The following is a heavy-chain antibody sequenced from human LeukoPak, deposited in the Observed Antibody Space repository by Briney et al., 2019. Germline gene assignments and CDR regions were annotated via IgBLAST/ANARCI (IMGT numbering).Heavy chain of an antibody. D-gene: IGHD2-2*02. J-gene: IGHJ4*02. Sequence: GGSLRLSCTASGFTFADYAMSWVRQAPGKWLEWVGFIRSRTYGGTTEYAASAKGRFTISRDDSKSIAYLQTISLKTEDTAVYYCTRIRDAYTLDYWGQGTLVTVSS. CDR2: IRSRTYGGTT. CDR1: GFTFADYA. V-gene: IGHV3-49*04. CDR3: TRIRDAYTLDY.